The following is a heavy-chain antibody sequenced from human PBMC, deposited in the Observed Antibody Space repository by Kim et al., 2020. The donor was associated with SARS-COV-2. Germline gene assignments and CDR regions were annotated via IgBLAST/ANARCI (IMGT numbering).Heavy chain of an antibody. D-gene: IGHD3-22*01. V-gene: IGHV3-30*04. Sequence: GGSLRLSCAASGFTFSSYAMHWVRQAPGKGLEWVAVISYDGSNKYYADSVKGRFTISRDNSKNTLYLQMNSLRAEDTAVYYCARAFTLYYYDSSGYYDYWGQGTLVTVSS. CDR3: ARAFTLYYYDSSGYYDY. CDR2: ISYDGSNK. CDR1: GFTFSSYA. J-gene: IGHJ4*02.